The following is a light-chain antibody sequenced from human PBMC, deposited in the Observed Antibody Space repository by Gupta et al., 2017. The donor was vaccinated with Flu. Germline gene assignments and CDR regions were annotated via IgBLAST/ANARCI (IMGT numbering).Light chain of an antibody. CDR2: AAS. V-gene: IGKV1-16*02. CDR1: QGISTY. Sequence: DIKMTQSPSSLYASVGDRVTITCRASQGISTYLAWFQQKPGRTPKSLIYAASRVQSGVPSKFSGSGSGTDFTLTISSRQPEDFATYYCQQENSFPITFGRGTKVEIK. CDR3: QQENSFPIT. J-gene: IGKJ4*01.